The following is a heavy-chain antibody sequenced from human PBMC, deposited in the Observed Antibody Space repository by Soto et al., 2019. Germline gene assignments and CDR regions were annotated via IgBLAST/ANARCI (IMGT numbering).Heavy chain of an antibody. J-gene: IGHJ1*01. Sequence: VGALRLSCAASGFTFSSYGMHWVRQAPGKGLEWVAVILYDGSNKYYADSVKGRFTISRDNSKNTLYLQMNSLRAEDTAVYYCARDRYSSSSRAEYFQHWGQGTLVTVSS. CDR2: ILYDGSNK. V-gene: IGHV3-33*01. CDR1: GFTFSSYG. CDR3: ARDRYSSSSRAEYFQH. D-gene: IGHD6-13*01.